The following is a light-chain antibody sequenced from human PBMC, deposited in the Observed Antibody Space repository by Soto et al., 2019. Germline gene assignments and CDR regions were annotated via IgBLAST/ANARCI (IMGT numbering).Light chain of an antibody. J-gene: IGKJ4*01. Sequence: DVVMTQSPLSLPVTLGQPASISCRSNQSLVHSDGIAYFSWFQQRPGRSPRRLIYKVSNRDSGVPARFSGSGSGTDFALKISRVEAEDVGVYYCMQSIQLPLTFGGGTKVDIK. CDR2: KVS. CDR1: QSLVHSDGIAY. V-gene: IGKV2-30*02. CDR3: MQSIQLPLT.